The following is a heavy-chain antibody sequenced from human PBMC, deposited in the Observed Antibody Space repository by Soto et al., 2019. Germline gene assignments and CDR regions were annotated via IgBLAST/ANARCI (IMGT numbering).Heavy chain of an antibody. Sequence: ESGGGVVQPGRSLRLSCAASGFTFSSYGMHWVRQAPGKGLEWVAVISYDGSNKYYADSVKGRFTISRDNSKNTLYLQMNSLRAEDTAVYYCAKNPYYYDSSGYYDYFDYWGQGTLVTVSS. D-gene: IGHD3-22*01. J-gene: IGHJ4*02. CDR3: AKNPYYYDSSGYYDYFDY. CDR2: ISYDGSNK. CDR1: GFTFSSYG. V-gene: IGHV3-30*18.